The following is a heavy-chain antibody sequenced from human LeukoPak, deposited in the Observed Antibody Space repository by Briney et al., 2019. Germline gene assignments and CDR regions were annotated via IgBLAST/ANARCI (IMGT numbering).Heavy chain of an antibody. D-gene: IGHD5-12*01. CDR3: ARHSDYLRAFDY. CDR1: GGSISSGGYY. V-gene: IGHV4-31*02. CDR2: IYYSGST. Sequence: SQTLSLTWTVSGGSISSGGYYWSWIRQHPGKDLEWIGYIYYSGSTYYNPSLKSRVTISVDTSKNQFSLKLSSVTAADTAVYYCARHSDYLRAFDYWGQGTLVTVSS. J-gene: IGHJ4*02.